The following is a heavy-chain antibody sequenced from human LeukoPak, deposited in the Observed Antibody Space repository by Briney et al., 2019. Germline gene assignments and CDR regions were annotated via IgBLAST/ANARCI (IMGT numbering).Heavy chain of an antibody. J-gene: IGHJ4*02. Sequence: PGGCLRLSCAASGFTFSSYAMSWVRQAAGNGLEWVSAISGSGGSTYYADSVKGRFTIPRDNSKNTLYLQMNSLRAEDTAVYYCAKVGSSSSAVLIWGQGTLVTVSS. D-gene: IGHD6-6*01. V-gene: IGHV3-23*01. CDR2: ISGSGGST. CDR1: GFTFSSYA. CDR3: AKVGSSSSAVLI.